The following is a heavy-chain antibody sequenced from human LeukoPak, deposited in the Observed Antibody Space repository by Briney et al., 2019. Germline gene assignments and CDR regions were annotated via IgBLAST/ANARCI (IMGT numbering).Heavy chain of an antibody. CDR3: ARVRRYYFDY. CDR2: IYHSGST. J-gene: IGHJ4*02. Sequence: SETLSLICTVSGGAISGSRDYWGWIRQPPGKGLEWIGEIYHSGSTNYNPSLKSRVTISVDKSKNQFSLKLSSVTAADTAVYYCARVRRYYFDYWGQGTLVTVSS. CDR1: GGAISGSRDY. V-gene: IGHV4-39*07.